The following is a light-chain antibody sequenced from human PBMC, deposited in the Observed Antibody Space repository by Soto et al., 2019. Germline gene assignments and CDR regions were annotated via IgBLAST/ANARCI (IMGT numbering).Light chain of an antibody. CDR2: RAS. V-gene: IGKV3-15*01. CDR3: EQYNNWPYT. J-gene: IGKJ2*01. Sequence: ELVMTQSPATLSVSPGGSATLSCRASQHVSSNFAWYRQQPGQAPTLLIYRASTRATGIPARFSGSGSGTEFTLTISSLQSEDFAVYYCEQYNNWPYTFGQGTKLEIK. CDR1: QHVSSN.